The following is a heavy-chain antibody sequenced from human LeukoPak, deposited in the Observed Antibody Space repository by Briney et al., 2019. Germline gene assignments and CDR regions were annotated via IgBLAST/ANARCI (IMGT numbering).Heavy chain of an antibody. Sequence: GGSLRLSCAASGFAFSSYAMSWVRQPPGKGLEWVSVISRRDDYTYYADSVKGRFTISRDNSKNTLYLQMNTLRAEDTAVYYCANDYRSGSFHDFWGQGTLVTVSS. CDR2: ISRRDDYT. J-gene: IGHJ4*02. CDR3: ANDYRSGSFHDF. V-gene: IGHV3-23*01. CDR1: GFAFSSYA. D-gene: IGHD3-10*01.